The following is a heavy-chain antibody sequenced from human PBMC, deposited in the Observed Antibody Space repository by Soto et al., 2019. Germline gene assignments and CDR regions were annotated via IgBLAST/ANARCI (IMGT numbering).Heavy chain of an antibody. Sequence: QVQLQESGPGLVKPSQTLSLTCTVSGGSISSGDYYWSWIRQPPGKGLEWIGYIYYSGSTYYNPSLKRRVTISVDTSKNQFSLKLSSVTDADTAVYYCARDVGVVPAAYPYYYYGMDVWGQGTTVTVSS. J-gene: IGHJ6*01. V-gene: IGHV4-30-4*01. CDR2: IYYSGST. D-gene: IGHD2-2*01. CDR3: ARDVGVVPAAYPYYYYGMDV. CDR1: GGSISSGDYY.